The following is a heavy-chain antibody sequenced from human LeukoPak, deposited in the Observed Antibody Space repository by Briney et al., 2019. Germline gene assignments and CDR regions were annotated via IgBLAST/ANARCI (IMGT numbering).Heavy chain of an antibody. V-gene: IGHV3-48*03. CDR3: ARDLYDSPDYYGMDV. J-gene: IGHJ6*02. CDR2: ISGRGGSI. Sequence: PGGSLRLSCAASGFTFSSYEMHWVRQAPGKGLDWVSYISGRGGSIYYADSVKGRFTIPRDNAKNSLYLQMNSLRAEDTAVYYCARDLYDSPDYYGMDVWGQGTTVTVSS. D-gene: IGHD2/OR15-2a*01. CDR1: GFTFSSYE.